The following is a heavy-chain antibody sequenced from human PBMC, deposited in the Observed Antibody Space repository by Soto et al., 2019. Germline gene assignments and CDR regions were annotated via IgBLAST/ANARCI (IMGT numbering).Heavy chain of an antibody. CDR2: INHSGST. CDR1: GGSYSGYY. V-gene: IGHV4-34*01. CDR3: ARGRSASY. J-gene: IGHJ4*02. Sequence: PSETLSHTCAVYGGSYSGYYWSWIRQPPGKGLEWIGEINHSGSTNYNPSLKSRVTISVDTSKNQFSLKLSSVTAADTAVYYCARGRSASYWGQGTLVTVSS. D-gene: IGHD3-3*01.